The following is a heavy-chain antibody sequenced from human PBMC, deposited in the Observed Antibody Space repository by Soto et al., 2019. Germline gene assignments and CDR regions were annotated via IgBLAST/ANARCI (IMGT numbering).Heavy chain of an antibody. CDR1: GGSINSGGYS. CDR2: ISYSGST. Sequence: SETLSLTCAVSGGSINSGGYSWSWIRQPPGKGLEWIGYISYSGSTNYNPSLKSRVTISVDTSKNQFSLKLSSVTAADTAVYYCARANGRVDYWGQGTLVTVSS. CDR3: ARANGRVDY. V-gene: IGHV4-61*08. D-gene: IGHD2-8*01. J-gene: IGHJ4*02.